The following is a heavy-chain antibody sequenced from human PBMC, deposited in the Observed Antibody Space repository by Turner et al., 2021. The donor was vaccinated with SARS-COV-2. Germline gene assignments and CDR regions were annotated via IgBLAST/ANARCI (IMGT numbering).Heavy chain of an antibody. V-gene: IGHV1-2*02. CDR3: ARDAGYCTSTSCYTSDYFDY. J-gene: IGHJ4*02. CDR2: INPNSGGT. CDR1: GYTFTGYS. Sequence: QVQLVKSGAEVKKPGASVKVSCKASGYTFTGYSMHWVRQAPGQGLEWMAWINPNSGGTNYAQKFQGRVTMTRDTSISTAYMELSRLISDDTAVYYCARDAGYCTSTSCYTSDYFDYWGQGTLVTVSS. D-gene: IGHD2-2*02.